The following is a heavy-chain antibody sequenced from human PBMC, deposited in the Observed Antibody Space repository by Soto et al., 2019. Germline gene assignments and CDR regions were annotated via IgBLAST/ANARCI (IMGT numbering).Heavy chain of an antibody. Sequence: PGESLRLSCAVSGFTFRNYEMNWVRQAPEKGLEWVSFISPDGSTIYADSVKGRFTISRDNAKNSLYLQMNSLRAEDTAVYYCARGGYCDATTCYRLNAFDVWGRGTVVTVSS. CDR1: GFTFRNYE. V-gene: IGHV3-48*03. J-gene: IGHJ3*01. CDR3: ARGGYCDATTCYRLNAFDV. CDR2: ISPDGST. D-gene: IGHD2-2*01.